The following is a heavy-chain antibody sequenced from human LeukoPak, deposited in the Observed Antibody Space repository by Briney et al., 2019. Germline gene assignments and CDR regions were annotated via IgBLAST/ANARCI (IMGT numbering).Heavy chain of an antibody. CDR3: AGRRSSGWYAY. J-gene: IGHJ4*02. CDR2: IYDSGTT. D-gene: IGHD6-19*01. V-gene: IGHV3-53*01. CDR1: GFTVSSNY. Sequence: TGGSLRLSCATSGFTVSSNYMSWVRQAPGKGLEWVSVIYDSGTTYYADSVKGRFLIFRDTSKNTVDLQMNSLRVEDTAVCYCAGRRSSGWYAYWGQGTLVTVSS.